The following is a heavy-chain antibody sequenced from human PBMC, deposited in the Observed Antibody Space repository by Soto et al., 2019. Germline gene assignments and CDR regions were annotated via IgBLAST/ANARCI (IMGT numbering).Heavy chain of an antibody. J-gene: IGHJ6*02. D-gene: IGHD1-26*01. CDR1: GFTFSSYA. V-gene: IGHV3-33*01. Sequence: QMQLVESGGGVVQPGRSLRLSCAASGFTFSSYAMHWVRQPPGKGLEWGALIGHDGTNKYYADSVKGRFTISRENSKNTLYLQMDSLGAEDTAVYYCARDVNLLLGYDDLGVWGQGTTVTVSS. CDR3: ARDVNLLLGYDDLGV. CDR2: IGHDGTNK.